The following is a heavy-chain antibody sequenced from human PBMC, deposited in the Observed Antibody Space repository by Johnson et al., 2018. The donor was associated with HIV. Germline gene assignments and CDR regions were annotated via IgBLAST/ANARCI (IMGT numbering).Heavy chain of an antibody. Sequence: VQLVESGGGVVQPGRSLRLSCAASGFTFSNAWMSWVRQGPGQGLEWVGRIKSKTEGGTTEYAAPVQGRFTTSRDDSKNTLFLQMNSLKIEDTATYYCTTAGSSGSAHAFDIWGQGTRVTVSS. V-gene: IGHV3-15*01. CDR1: GFTFSNAW. CDR3: TTAGSSGSAHAFDI. CDR2: IKSKTEGGTT. J-gene: IGHJ3*02. D-gene: IGHD3-22*01.